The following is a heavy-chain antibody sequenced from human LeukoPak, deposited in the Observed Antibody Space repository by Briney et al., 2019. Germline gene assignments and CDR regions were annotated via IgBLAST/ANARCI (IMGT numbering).Heavy chain of an antibody. CDR3: ARGLGYCSSTSCYVRSYFDY. D-gene: IGHD2-2*01. CDR2: SNAGNGNT. Sequence: ASVKVSCKASGYTFTSYAMHWVRQAPGQRLEWMGWSNAGNGNTKYSQEFQGRVTITADESTSTAYMELSSLRSEDTAVYYCARGLGYCSSTSCYVRSYFDYWGQGTLVTVSS. V-gene: IGHV1-3*02. J-gene: IGHJ4*02. CDR1: GYTFTSYA.